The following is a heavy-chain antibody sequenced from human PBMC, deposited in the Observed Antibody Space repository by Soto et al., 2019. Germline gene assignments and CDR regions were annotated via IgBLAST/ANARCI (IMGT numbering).Heavy chain of an antibody. Sequence: GGSLRLSCAASGFTFSSYAMSWVRQAPGKGLEWVSIVSSSGGTTNYADSVKGRFTISRDNSENTLYLQMNSLRAEDTAVYYCAKGTYYDSSDYYSHFDYWGQGTLVTVSS. CDR3: AKGTYYDSSDYYSHFDY. V-gene: IGHV3-23*01. J-gene: IGHJ4*02. CDR2: VSSSGGTT. D-gene: IGHD3-22*01. CDR1: GFTFSSYA.